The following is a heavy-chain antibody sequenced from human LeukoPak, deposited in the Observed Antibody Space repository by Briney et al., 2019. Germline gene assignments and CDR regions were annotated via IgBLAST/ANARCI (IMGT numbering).Heavy chain of an antibody. CDR1: GGTFSSYA. Sequence: ASVKVSCKASGGTFSSYAISWVRQAPGQGLEWMGGIIPIFGTANYAQKFQGRVTITADESTSTAYMELSSLRSEDTAVYYCARSPQWLVLSPAHFDYWGQGTLVTVSS. CDR2: IIPIFGTA. CDR3: ARSPQWLVLSPAHFDY. J-gene: IGHJ4*02. D-gene: IGHD6-19*01. V-gene: IGHV1-69*13.